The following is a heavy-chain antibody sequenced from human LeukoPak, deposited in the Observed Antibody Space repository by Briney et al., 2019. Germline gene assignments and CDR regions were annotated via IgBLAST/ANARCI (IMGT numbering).Heavy chain of an antibody. J-gene: IGHJ6*02. CDR3: ARFNYFAMDV. V-gene: IGHV3-48*01. CDR2: ITGGSTTI. Sequence: PGGSLRLSCATSGFTFSTYTLNWVRQAPGKGLEWVSYITGGSTTIYYADSVRGRFTISRDSAKNSLYLQMNSLRVGNTAVYYCARFNYFAMDVWAQGTTVTVSS. CDR1: GFTFSTYT.